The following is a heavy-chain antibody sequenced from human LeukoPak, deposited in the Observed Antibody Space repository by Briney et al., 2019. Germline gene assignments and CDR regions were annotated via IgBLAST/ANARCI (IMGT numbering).Heavy chain of an antibody. CDR3: ARAAVAGSFDY. CDR1: GGSISSYY. D-gene: IGHD6-19*01. CDR2: IYYSGST. V-gene: IGHV4-59*01. J-gene: IGHJ4*02. Sequence: SETLSLTCTVSGGSISSYYWSWIRQPPGKGLEWIGYIYYSGSTNYNPSLKSRVTISVDTSKNQFSLKLSSVTAADTAVYYCARAAVAGSFDYWGQGTLVTVSS.